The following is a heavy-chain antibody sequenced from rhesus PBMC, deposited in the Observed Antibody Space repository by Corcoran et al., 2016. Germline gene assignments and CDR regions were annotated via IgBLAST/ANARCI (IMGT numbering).Heavy chain of an antibody. CDR3: ARSEMAVF. Sequence: QVQLQESGPGLVKPSETLSLTCAVSGGSISSGYYYWSWIRQPPGKGPEWIGYITYSGSTSYNPSLKSRVTISRDTSKNQFSLKLSSVTAADTAVYYCARSEMAVFWGQGVLVTVSS. CDR1: GGSISSGYYY. CDR2: ITYSGST. J-gene: IGHJ4*01. V-gene: IGHV4-122*02. D-gene: IGHD5-24*01.